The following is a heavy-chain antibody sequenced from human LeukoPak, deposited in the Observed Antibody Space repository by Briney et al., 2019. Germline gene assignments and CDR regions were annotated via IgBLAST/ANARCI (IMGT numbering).Heavy chain of an antibody. CDR2: IKQDGSEK. D-gene: IGHD3-9*01. J-gene: IGHJ4*02. CDR3: ARDEIYYDILTGYRHFDY. V-gene: IGHV3-7*01. CDR1: GFTFSSYW. Sequence: PGGSLRLSCEASGFTFSSYWMSWVRQAPGKGLEWVANIKQDGSEKKYLDSVKGRFTISRDNAKNSMYLQTNSLRAEDTAVYYCARDEIYYDILTGYRHFDYWGQGTLVTVFS.